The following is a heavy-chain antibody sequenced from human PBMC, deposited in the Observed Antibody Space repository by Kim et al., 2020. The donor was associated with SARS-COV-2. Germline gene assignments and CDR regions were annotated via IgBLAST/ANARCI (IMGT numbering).Heavy chain of an antibody. D-gene: IGHD3-16*02. CDR1: GYTFTSYG. Sequence: ASVKVSCKASGYTFTSYGISWVRQAPGQGLEWMGWISAYNGNTNYAQKLQGRVTMTTDTSTSTAYMELRSLRSDDTAVYYCARGYDYVWGSYPNYGMDVWGQGTTVTVSS. CDR3: ARGYDYVWGSYPNYGMDV. J-gene: IGHJ6*02. V-gene: IGHV1-18*04. CDR2: ISAYNGNT.